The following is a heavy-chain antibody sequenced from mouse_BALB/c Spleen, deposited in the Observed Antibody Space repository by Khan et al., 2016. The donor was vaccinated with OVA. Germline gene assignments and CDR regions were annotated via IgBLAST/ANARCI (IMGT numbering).Heavy chain of an antibody. CDR3: ARDRIDY. J-gene: IGHJ2*01. Sequence: VKLKQSGAELAKPGASVKMSCKASGYTFTTYWMHWVKQRPGQGLEWIGYINPTSGFTDYNQKFKDKATLTADKSSSTAYMQLSSLTSDDSAVYYCARDRIDYWGQGTTLTVSS. V-gene: IGHV1-7*01. CDR1: GYTFTTYW. CDR2: INPTSGFT.